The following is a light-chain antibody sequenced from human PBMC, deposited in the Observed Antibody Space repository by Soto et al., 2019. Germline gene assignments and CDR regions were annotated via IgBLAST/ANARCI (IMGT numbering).Light chain of an antibody. CDR2: QAS. J-gene: IGKJ2*03. CDR1: QTINEW. V-gene: IGKV1-5*03. CDR3: QHYNSYPFS. Sequence: DIQMTKSPSTLSASVGARVTITCRASQTINEWLAWYQQKIGKAPKVIIYQASTLASAVTSRFSGSGSGTTFTLTISSLQPDYSATYYCQHYNSYPFSVGQGTKLEI.